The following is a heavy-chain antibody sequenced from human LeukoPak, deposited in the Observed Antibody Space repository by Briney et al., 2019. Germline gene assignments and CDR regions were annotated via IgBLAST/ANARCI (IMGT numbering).Heavy chain of an antibody. CDR2: IKQDGSEK. V-gene: IGHV3-7*02. Sequence: GGSLRLSCAASGFTFSNYWMTWVRQAPGKGLEWVANIKQDGSEKNYVDSVKGRFTSSRDNAKNSLYLQMSSLRAEDTAVYYCVSRIIDSWGQGALVTVSS. CDR1: GFTFSNYW. CDR3: VSRIIDS. J-gene: IGHJ4*02.